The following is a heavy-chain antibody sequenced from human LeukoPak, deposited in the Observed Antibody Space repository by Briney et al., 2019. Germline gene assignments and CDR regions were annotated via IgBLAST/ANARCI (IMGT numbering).Heavy chain of an antibody. J-gene: IGHJ4*02. Sequence: GRSLRLSCAASGFTFSNYGMHWVRQAPGKGLEWVAVIWYDGTNTYYGDSVKGRFTVSRDNSKNTLYLHMNSLRAEDTAVYYCARADSSGWYEVGYWGQGTLVTVSS. CDR1: GFTFSNYG. CDR2: IWYDGTNT. D-gene: IGHD6-19*01. CDR3: ARADSSGWYEVGY. V-gene: IGHV3-33*01.